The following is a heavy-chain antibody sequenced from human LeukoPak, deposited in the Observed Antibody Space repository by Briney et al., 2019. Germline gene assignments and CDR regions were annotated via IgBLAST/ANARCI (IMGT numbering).Heavy chain of an antibody. V-gene: IGHV4-34*01. CDR1: GGSFSGYY. Sequence: SETLSLTCAVYGGSFSGYYWSWIRQPPGKGLEWIGEINHSGSTNYNPSLKSRVTISVDTSKNQFSLKLSSVTAADTAVYYCARPPSHNENDYWGQGTLVTVSS. D-gene: IGHD1-1*01. CDR2: INHSGST. CDR3: ARPPSHNENDY. J-gene: IGHJ4*02.